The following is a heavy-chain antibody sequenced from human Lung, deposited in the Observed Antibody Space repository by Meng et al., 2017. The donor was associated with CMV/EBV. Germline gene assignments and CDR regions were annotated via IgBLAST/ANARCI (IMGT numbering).Heavy chain of an antibody. Sequence: QVPLGQFGSELKKPGASVKVSCKASGYTFTRYPMNWVRQAPGQGLEWMGWISTNTGNPTYAQGFTGRFVFSVDTSVSTAYLQISSLKAEDTAVYYCGTLKYTSGFYGPAYWGQGALVTVSS. CDR3: GTLKYTSGFYGPAY. J-gene: IGHJ4*02. CDR1: GYTFTRYP. D-gene: IGHD6-25*01. V-gene: IGHV7-4-1*02. CDR2: ISTNTGNP.